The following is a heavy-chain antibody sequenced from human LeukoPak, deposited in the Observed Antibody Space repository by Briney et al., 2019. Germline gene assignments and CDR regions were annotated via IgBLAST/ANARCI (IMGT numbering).Heavy chain of an antibody. CDR1: GGSISSYY. CDR2: IYTSGST. J-gene: IGHJ4*02. Sequence: PSETLSLTCTVSGGSISSYYWSWIRQPAGKGLEWIGRIYTSGSTNCNPSLKSRVTISVDTSKNQFSLKLSSVTAADTAVYYCARRRIAARPFDYWAREPWSPSPQ. D-gene: IGHD6-6*01. V-gene: IGHV4-4*07. CDR3: ARRRIAARPFDY.